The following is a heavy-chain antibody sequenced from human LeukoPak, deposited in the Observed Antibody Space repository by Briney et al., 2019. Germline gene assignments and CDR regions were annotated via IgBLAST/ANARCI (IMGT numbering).Heavy chain of an antibody. V-gene: IGHV4-59*08. CDR3: ARQDVATSHDAFDI. CDR2: IYYSGST. J-gene: IGHJ3*02. Sequence: PSETLSLTCSVSGGSISSYYWTWIRQPPGKRLEWIRYIYYSGSTKYNPSFKSRVTMSVDTSKSHFSLKLSSVTAADTAVYYCARQDVATSHDAFDIWGQGTMVTVSS. CDR1: GGSISSYY. D-gene: IGHD5-12*01.